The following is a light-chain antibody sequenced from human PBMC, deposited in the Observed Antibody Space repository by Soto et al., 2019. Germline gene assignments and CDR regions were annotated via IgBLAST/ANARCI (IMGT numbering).Light chain of an antibody. CDR2: GNI. CDR3: QSYDSRLKNWL. J-gene: IGLJ3*02. V-gene: IGLV1-40*01. CDR1: SSNIGAGYD. Sequence: QSVLTQPPSVSGAPGQSITISCTGSSSNIGAGYDVHWYQQLPGTAPKLLMYGNINRPSGVPDRFSGSKSDTSASLAVTGLQAEDEADYYCQSYDSRLKNWLFGGGTKVTVL.